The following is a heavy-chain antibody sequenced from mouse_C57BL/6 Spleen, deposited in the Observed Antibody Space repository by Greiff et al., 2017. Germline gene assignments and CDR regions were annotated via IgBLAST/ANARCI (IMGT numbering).Heavy chain of an antibody. V-gene: IGHV1-39*01. Sequence: QLQQSGPELVKPGASVKISCKASGYSFTDYNMNWVKQSNGKSLEWIGVINPNYGTTSYNQKFKGKATLTVDQSSSTAYMKLNSLTSEDSAVYYCARRTYGNYEGYFDYWGQGTTLTVSS. J-gene: IGHJ2*01. CDR2: INPNYGTT. CDR1: GYSFTDYN. CDR3: ARRTYGNYEGYFDY. D-gene: IGHD2-1*01.